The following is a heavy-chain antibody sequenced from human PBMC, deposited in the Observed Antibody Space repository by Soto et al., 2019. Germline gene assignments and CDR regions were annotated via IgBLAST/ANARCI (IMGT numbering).Heavy chain of an antibody. D-gene: IGHD3-16*01. V-gene: IGHV3-7*04. Sequence: EVQLVESGGGLVQPGGSLRLSCVASGFTFSNYWMGWVRQAPGKGLEWVANMKQDGSEKYYLDSVKGRFTISRDNAKNSLVSAMNRPRAEEPAVYYCAGGVYELDPWGQGTLVTFAS. CDR3: AGGVYELDP. CDR2: MKQDGSEK. CDR1: GFTFSNYW. J-gene: IGHJ5*02.